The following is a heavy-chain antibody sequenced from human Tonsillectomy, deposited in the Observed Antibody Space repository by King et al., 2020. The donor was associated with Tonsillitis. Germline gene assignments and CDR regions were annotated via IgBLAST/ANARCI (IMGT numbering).Heavy chain of an antibody. CDR2: IYPGDSDT. D-gene: IGHD3-22*01. CDR3: ARHGDSSGYYL. V-gene: IGHV5-51*01. J-gene: IGHJ1*01. Sequence: VQLVESGAEVKKPGESLKISCQGSGYSFTRYWIAWVRQMPGKGLEWMGIIYPGDSDTRYSPSFQGQVTISADKSISTAYLQWSSLKASDTGMYYFARHGDSSGYYLWGQGTLVTVSS. CDR1: GYSFTRYW.